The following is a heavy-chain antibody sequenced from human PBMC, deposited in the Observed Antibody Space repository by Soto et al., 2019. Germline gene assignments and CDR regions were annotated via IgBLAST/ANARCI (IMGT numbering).Heavy chain of an antibody. CDR1: GGSFSCYY. D-gene: IGHD3-9*01. V-gene: IGHV4-34*01. CDR3: ASRRITXSSGTVGVGYYYYGMDV. CDR2: INHSGST. Sequence: SETLSLTCAVYGGSFSCYYWSWIRQPPGKGLEWIGEINHSGSTNYNPSLKSRVTISVDTSKNQFSLKLSSVTAADTAVYYCASRRITXSSGTVGVGYYYYGMDVWGQGTTVTVSS. J-gene: IGHJ6*02.